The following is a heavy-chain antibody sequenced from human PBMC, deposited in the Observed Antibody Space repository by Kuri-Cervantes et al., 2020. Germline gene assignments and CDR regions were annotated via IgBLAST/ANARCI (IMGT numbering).Heavy chain of an antibody. CDR1: GFTFDDYA. CDR3: AKGPRGHYYMDV. V-gene: IGHV3-21*01. J-gene: IGHJ6*03. Sequence: GGSLRLSCAASGFTFDDYAMHWVRQAPGKGLEWVSSISSSSSYIYYADSVKGRFTISRDNSKNTLYLQMNSLRAEDTAVYYCAKGPRGHYYMDVWGKGTTVTVSS. D-gene: IGHD3-10*01. CDR2: ISSSSSYI.